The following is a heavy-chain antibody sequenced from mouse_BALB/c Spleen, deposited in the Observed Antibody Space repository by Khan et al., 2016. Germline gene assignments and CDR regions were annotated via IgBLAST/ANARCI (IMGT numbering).Heavy chain of an antibody. D-gene: IGHD1-2*01. CDR1: GYSITSGYG. J-gene: IGHJ2*01. CDR3: ARTARIKY. V-gene: IGHV3-2*02. CDR2: ISYSGST. Sequence: EVQLQESGPGLVKPSQSLSLTCTVTGYSITSGYGWNWIRQFPGNKLEWMGYISYSGSTNYNPSLKSRNSITRDTYKNQFFLQLNSVTTEDPATYYCARTARIKYWGQGTTLTVSS.